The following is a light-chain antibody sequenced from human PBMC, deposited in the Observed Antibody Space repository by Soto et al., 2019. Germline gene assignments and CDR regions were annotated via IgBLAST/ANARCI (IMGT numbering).Light chain of an antibody. J-gene: IGKJ2*01. V-gene: IGKV1-5*01. CDR2: GAS. CDR1: QSISSW. CDR3: QQYSSSSPT. Sequence: DIQMTQSPSTLSASVGDRVTITCRASQSISSWLAWYQQKPGKAPKLLIYGASSLESGVPSRFSGSGSVTEFTLTIDSLQPDDYATYYCQQYSSSSPTFGQGTMLEIK.